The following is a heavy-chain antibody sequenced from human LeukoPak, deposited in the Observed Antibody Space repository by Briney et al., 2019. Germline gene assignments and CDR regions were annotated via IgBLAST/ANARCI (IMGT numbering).Heavy chain of an antibody. CDR2: TSGSGGST. V-gene: IGHV3-23*01. J-gene: IGHJ4*02. Sequence: GGSLRLSCAASGFTFDDYGMSWVRQAPGKGLEWVSATSGSGGSTYYADSVRGRFTISRDNSKNTLYLQMNSLRAEDTAVYYCAKASAASFNYYFDYWGQGTLVTVSS. CDR3: AKASAASFNYYFDY. D-gene: IGHD6-13*01. CDR1: GFTFDDYG.